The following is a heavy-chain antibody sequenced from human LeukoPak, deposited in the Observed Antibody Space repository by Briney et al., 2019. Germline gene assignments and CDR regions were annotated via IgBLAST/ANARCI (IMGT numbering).Heavy chain of an antibody. CDR2: IYYSGST. CDR3: ARDQVVPVAQRGYYYYYGMDV. J-gene: IGHJ6*04. V-gene: IGHV4-61*01. CDR1: GGSVSSSSYY. Sequence: SETLSLTCTVSGGSVSSSSYYWSWIRQPPGKGLEWIGYIYYSGSTNYNPSLKSRVTISVDTSKNQFSLKLSSVTAADTAVYYCARDQVVPVAQRGYYYYYGMDVWGKGTTVTVSS. D-gene: IGHD2-2*01.